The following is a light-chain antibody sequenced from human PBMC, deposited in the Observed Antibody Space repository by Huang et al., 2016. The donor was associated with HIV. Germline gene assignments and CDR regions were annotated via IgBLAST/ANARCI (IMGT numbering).Light chain of an antibody. J-gene: IGKJ3*01. CDR1: QSLLHSNGYNY. V-gene: IGKV2-28*01. CDR3: MQALQTPFT. CDR2: LGS. Sequence: DIVMTQSPLSLPVTPGEPASISCRSSQSLLHSNGYNYLHWYLQKPGQSPHLLIYLGSNRASGGPDRFSGSGSGTNFTLKISRVEAEDVGVYYCMQALQTPFTFGPGTKVDIK.